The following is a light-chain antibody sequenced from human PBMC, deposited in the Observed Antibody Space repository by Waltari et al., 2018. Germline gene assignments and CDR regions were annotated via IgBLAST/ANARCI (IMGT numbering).Light chain of an antibody. CDR3: SSYTSSSTLV. CDR2: EVS. CDR1: SSAVGGYNY. V-gene: IGLV2-14*01. J-gene: IGLJ2*01. Sequence: QSALPQPASVSGSPGQSTPISCTGTSSAVGGYNYASGYQQHPGKAPKLMIYEVSNRPSGVSNRFAGSKSGNTASLTISGLQAEDEADYYCSSYTSSSTLVFGGGTKLTVL.